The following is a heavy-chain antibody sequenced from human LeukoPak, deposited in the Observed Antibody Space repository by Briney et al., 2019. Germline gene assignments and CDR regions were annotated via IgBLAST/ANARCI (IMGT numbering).Heavy chain of an antibody. CDR3: ARGIRGVDTAMNDAFDI. V-gene: IGHV4-59*01. J-gene: IGHJ3*02. D-gene: IGHD5-18*01. CDR2: FYNSGST. Sequence: PSETLSLTCSVSGGSISIYYWSWIRQPPGKGLEWIGYFYNSGSTNYNPSLKSRVTISVDTSKNQFSLKLSSVTAADTAVYYCARGIRGVDTAMNDAFDIWAKGQWSPSLQ. CDR1: GGSISIYY.